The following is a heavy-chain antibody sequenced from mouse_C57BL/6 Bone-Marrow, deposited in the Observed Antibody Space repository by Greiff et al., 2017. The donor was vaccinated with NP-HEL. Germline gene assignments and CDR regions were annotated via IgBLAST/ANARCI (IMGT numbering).Heavy chain of an antibody. CDR1: GFNIKDDY. J-gene: IGHJ4*01. Sequence: VQLQQSGAELVRPGASIKLSCTASGFNIKDDYMHWVKQRPEQGLEWIGWIDPENGDTEYASKFQGKATITADTSSNTAYLQLSSLTSEDTAVYYCTTTFHAMDYWGQGTSVTVSS. CDR3: TTTFHAMDY. V-gene: IGHV14-4*01. CDR2: IDPENGDT.